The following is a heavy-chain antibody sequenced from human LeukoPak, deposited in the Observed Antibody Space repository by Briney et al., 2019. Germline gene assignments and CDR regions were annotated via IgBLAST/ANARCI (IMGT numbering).Heavy chain of an antibody. CDR2: IYSGGST. V-gene: IGHV3-53*01. J-gene: IGHJ4*02. Sequence: GRSLRLSCAASGFTVSSNYMSWVRQAPGKGLEWVSVIYSGGSTYYADSVKGRFTISRDNSKNTLYLQMNSLRAEDTAVYYCDSSGWYGGFDYWGQGTLVTVSS. D-gene: IGHD6-19*01. CDR3: DSSGWYGGFDY. CDR1: GFTVSSNY.